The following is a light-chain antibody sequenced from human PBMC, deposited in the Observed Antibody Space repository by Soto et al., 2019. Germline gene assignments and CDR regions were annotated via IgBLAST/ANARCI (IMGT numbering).Light chain of an antibody. CDR1: QSVGSN. CDR3: QQYSDWPRT. V-gene: IGKV3D-15*01. CDR2: GAS. J-gene: IGKJ1*01. Sequence: IMMTQSPATLSVSPEERATLSCRASQSVGSNLAWYQQKPGQAPRLLIYGASTWATGIPARFSGSGSGTEFTLTISSLQSEDFAVYYCQQYSDWPRTFGQGTMV.